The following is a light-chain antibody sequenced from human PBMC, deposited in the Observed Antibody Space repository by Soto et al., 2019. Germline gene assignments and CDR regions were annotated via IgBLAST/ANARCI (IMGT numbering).Light chain of an antibody. CDR1: QDISNY. Sequence: DIQRTHSQSSLSASVGHRVTITCQASQDISNYLNWYQQKPGKAPKLLIYDASNLETGVPSRFSGSGSGTDFTFTISSLQPEDIATYYCQQYDNPPLTFGGGTKVDIK. CDR2: DAS. V-gene: IGKV1-33*01. CDR3: QQYDNPPLT. J-gene: IGKJ4*01.